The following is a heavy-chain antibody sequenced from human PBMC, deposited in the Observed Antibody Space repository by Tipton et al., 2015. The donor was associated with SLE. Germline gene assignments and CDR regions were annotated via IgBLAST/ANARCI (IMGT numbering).Heavy chain of an antibody. J-gene: IGHJ4*02. CDR3: ARDRGGSSGWMGDFDY. CDR1: GGSISGHY. D-gene: IGHD6-19*01. V-gene: IGHV4-59*11. Sequence: TLSLTCTVSGGSISGHYWNWIRQTPGKELEWLGYIHDSESTIYNPSLKSRLTMSIDTSKNQFSLNLSSVTTADTAVYYCARDRGGSSGWMGDFDYWGQGTLVTVSS. CDR2: IHDSEST.